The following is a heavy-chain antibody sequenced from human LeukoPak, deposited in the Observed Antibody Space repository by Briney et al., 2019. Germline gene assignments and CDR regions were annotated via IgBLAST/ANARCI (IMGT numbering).Heavy chain of an antibody. CDR2: IISDGSST. V-gene: IGHV3-74*01. CDR3: AGYYDYVWGSYRYFDY. Sequence: QPGGSLRLSCAASGFTFNSYWMHWVRQAPGKGLVWVSRIISDGSSTTHADSVKGRFTISRDNAKDTLYLQMNSLRVEDTAVYYCAGYYDYVWGSYRYFDYWGQGTLVTVSS. D-gene: IGHD3-16*02. J-gene: IGHJ4*02. CDR1: GFTFNSYW.